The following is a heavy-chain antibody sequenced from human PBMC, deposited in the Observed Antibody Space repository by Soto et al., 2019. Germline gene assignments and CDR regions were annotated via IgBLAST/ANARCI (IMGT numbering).Heavy chain of an antibody. D-gene: IGHD6-13*01. CDR3: ARVNEVPAVGTDFYYYDLDV. Sequence: EVQLVESGGGLVQPGGSLRLSCAASGFSFSNYEMNWVRQAPGKGLEWVSYISSSGSTIYYADSVRGRFTISRDNSKNSLYLQMNSLRAEDTALYYCARVNEVPAVGTDFYYYDLDVWGQGTTVTVSS. CDR1: GFSFSNYE. J-gene: IGHJ6*02. CDR2: ISSSGSTI. V-gene: IGHV3-48*03.